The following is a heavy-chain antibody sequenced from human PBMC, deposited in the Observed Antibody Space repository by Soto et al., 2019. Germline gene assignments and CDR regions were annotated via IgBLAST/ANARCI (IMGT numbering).Heavy chain of an antibody. V-gene: IGHV4-39*01. CDR2: IYYSGST. CDR1: GGSITSNSYF. J-gene: IGHJ4*02. CDR3: ARHFSVDHFDY. Sequence: PSETLSLTCTVSGGSITSNSYFWAWIRQLPGKGLEWIGSIYYSGSTYHNPSLKSRVTISVDRSNNQFSLKLTSVTAADTAVYYCARHFSVDHFDYWGQGALVTVSS. D-gene: IGHD3-9*01.